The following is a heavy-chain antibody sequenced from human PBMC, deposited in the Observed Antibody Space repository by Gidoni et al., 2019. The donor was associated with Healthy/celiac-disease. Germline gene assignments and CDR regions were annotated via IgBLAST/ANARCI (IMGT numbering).Heavy chain of an antibody. CDR2: IIPIFGTA. J-gene: IGHJ4*02. D-gene: IGHD3-10*01. CDR1: GGTFSSYA. Sequence: EVKKPGSSVKVSCKASGGTFSSYAISWVRQAPGQGLEWLGGIIPIFGTANYAQKFQGRVTITADESTSTAYMELSSLRSEDTAVYYCARDRGSRDGDEFDYWGQGTLVTVSS. V-gene: IGHV1-69*01. CDR3: ARDRGSRDGDEFDY.